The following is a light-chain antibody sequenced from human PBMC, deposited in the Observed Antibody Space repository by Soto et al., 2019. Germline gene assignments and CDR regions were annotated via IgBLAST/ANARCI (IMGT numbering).Light chain of an antibody. CDR3: QQYNSYRT. CDR1: QSISNW. J-gene: IGKJ1*01. Sequence: DIQMTQSPSTLSASVGDSVTITCRASQSISNWLAWYQQKPGKAPKLLIYKASSLESGVPSRFSGSGSGTEFTLTISSLQADDFATYYCQQYNSYRTFGQGTKVDI. CDR2: KAS. V-gene: IGKV1-5*03.